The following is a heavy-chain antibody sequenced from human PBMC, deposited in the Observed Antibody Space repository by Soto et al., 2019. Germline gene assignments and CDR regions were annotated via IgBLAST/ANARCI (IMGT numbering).Heavy chain of an antibody. CDR3: AKDLSYYYDSSGYPSS. J-gene: IGHJ4*02. Sequence: GGSLRLSCAVSGFTFSSYVMSWVRQAPGKGLEWVSAISGSGGSTYYADSVKGRFTISRDNSKNTLYLQMNSLRADDTAVYYCAKDLSYYYDSSGYPSSWGQGTLVTVS. CDR2: ISGSGGST. V-gene: IGHV3-23*01. CDR1: GFTFSSYV. D-gene: IGHD3-22*01.